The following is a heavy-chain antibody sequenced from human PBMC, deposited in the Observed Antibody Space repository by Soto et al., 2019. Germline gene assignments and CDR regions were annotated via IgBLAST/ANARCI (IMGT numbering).Heavy chain of an antibody. CDR2: VSHDGRNA. V-gene: IGHV3-30*18. Sequence: VQLVESGGGVVQPGRSLRLSCAASGFTFSVYAMHWVRQAPGKGLEWVAVVSHDGRNAHYADSVKGRFTISRDSSKNTVSLEMTSLRAEDTAVYYCAKGGRQLLVTSDFSYWGQGALVTVSS. J-gene: IGHJ4*02. CDR3: AKGGRQLLVTSDFSY. CDR1: GFTFSVYA. D-gene: IGHD6-19*01.